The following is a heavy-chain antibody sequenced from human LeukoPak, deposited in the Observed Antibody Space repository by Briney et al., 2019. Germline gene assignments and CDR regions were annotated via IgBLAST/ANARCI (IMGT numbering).Heavy chain of an antibody. CDR3: ARTTSSGWYLGSRVRPYNWFDP. Sequence: PSETLSLTCAVYGGSSSGYYWSWIRQPPGKGLEWIGEINHSGSTNYNPSLKSRVTISVDTSKNQFSLKLSSVTAADTAVYYCARTTSSGWYLGSRVRPYNWFDPWGQGTLVTVSS. V-gene: IGHV4-34*01. CDR1: GGSSSGYY. J-gene: IGHJ5*02. D-gene: IGHD6-19*01. CDR2: INHSGST.